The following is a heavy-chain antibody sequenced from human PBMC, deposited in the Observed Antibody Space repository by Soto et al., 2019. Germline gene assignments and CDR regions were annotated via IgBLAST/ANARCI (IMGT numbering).Heavy chain of an antibody. CDR1: GYTFTSYG. J-gene: IGHJ4*02. V-gene: IGHV1-18*01. CDR2: ISGYNGNT. CDR3: ARDLVVSGPFDY. Sequence: QVQLVQSGAEVKKPGASVKVSCKASGYTFTSYGISWVRQAPGQGLERMGWISGYNGNTHDAQKLQGRVTMTTDSSTSTAYMELRSLRADDTAVYYCARDLVVSGPFDYWGQGTLVTVSS. D-gene: IGHD2-2*01.